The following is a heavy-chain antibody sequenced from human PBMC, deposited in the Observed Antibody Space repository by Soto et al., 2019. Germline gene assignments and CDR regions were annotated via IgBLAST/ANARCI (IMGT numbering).Heavy chain of an antibody. CDR1: GFTLSSYW. CDR2: INSDGDTT. J-gene: IGHJ6*02. CDR3: ASNYAYAEGYYFYGIDV. D-gene: IGHD3-16*01. Sequence: GGSLRLSCAASGFTLSSYWMHWVRQAPGKGLVWVSRINSDGDTTYYADSVKGRFTISRDNAKNTLHLQMNSLGAEDTAVYYCASNYAYAEGYYFYGIDVWGQGTTVTVSS. V-gene: IGHV3-74*01.